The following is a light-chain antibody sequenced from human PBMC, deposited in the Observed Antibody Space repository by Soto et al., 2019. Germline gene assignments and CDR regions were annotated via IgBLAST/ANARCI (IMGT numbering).Light chain of an antibody. CDR2: EGT. J-gene: IGLJ2*01. CDR1: NSDVGIYNL. Sequence: QSALTQPASVSGSPGQSITISCTGTNSDVGIYNLVSWYRQYPGKAPEVIIYEGTKRPSGVSPRFSGSKSGTTASLTISGLQAEDEADYYCCSYAGSNTVVFGGGTKLTVL. V-gene: IGLV2-23*01. CDR3: CSYAGSNTVV.